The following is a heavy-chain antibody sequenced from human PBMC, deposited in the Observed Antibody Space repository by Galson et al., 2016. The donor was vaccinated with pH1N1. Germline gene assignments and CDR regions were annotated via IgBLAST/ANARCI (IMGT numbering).Heavy chain of an antibody. Sequence: SLRLSCAASGFTFDDFAMHWGRQVPAKGLESVSGMSCNGGSIAYADSVKGRFTISRDNAIKSLYLQMNSQRFEDTAVYCCVKVKAAQDDYQYGMDVWGQGTTVTVSS. V-gene: IGHV3-9*01. CDR3: VKVKAAQDDYQYGMDV. CDR2: MSCNGGSI. CDR1: GFTFDDFA. J-gene: IGHJ6*02. D-gene: IGHD5-12*01.